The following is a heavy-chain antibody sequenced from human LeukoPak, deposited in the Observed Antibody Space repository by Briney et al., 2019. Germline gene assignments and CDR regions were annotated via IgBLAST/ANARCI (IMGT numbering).Heavy chain of an antibody. Sequence: SETLSLTCSVYGGSFSDYFWGWIRQAPGEALEWIGEINEGGSTNYNPAFMTRVVVTVDRSKNDFSLTMNFVTAADTAVHYCARFSKITRGDWGDAFDIWGQGTTVIVSS. CDR2: INEGGST. CDR3: ARFSKITRGDWGDAFDI. V-gene: IGHV4-34*01. J-gene: IGHJ3*02. CDR1: GGSFSDYF. D-gene: IGHD2-21*01.